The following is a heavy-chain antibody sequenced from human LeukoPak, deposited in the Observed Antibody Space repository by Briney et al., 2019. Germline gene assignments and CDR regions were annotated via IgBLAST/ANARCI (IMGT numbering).Heavy chain of an antibody. D-gene: IGHD1-26*01. V-gene: IGHV4-4*02. J-gene: IGHJ4*02. CDR2: IYHSGST. Sequence: SETLSLTCAVSGGSIRSNNWWTWVRQPPGKGLEWIEEIYHSGSTNYNPSLKSRVTISVDKSKNQFSLKLTSVTAADTAVYYCVALVTPFDSWGQGTLVTVSS. CDR1: GGSIRSNNW. CDR3: VALVTPFDS.